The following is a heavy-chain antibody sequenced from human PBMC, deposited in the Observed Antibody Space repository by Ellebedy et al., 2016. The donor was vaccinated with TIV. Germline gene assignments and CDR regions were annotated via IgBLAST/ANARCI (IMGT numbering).Heavy chain of an antibody. J-gene: IGHJ4*02. CDR1: GFTFTSYW. D-gene: IGHD2-21*02. CDR3: ARESDWQLRIDY. Sequence: GGSLRLXXAASGFTFTSYWMHWVRLLPGKGLVWVSRIHTNGTTTEYADSAKGRFTISRDNAKNTVYLQMNSLRAEDTGVYYCARESDWQLRIDYWGQGTLVTVSS. CDR2: IHTNGTTT. V-gene: IGHV3-74*03.